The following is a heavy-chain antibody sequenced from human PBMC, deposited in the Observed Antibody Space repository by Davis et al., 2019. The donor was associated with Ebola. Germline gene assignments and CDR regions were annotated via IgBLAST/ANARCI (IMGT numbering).Heavy chain of an antibody. CDR2: IYYSGST. Sequence: MPSETLSLTCTVSGGSISSSSYYWGWIRQPPGKGLEWIGSIYYSGSTYYNPSLKSRVTISVDTSKNQFSLKLSPVTAADTAVYYCARQSIAARYYGMDVWGQGTTVTVSS. J-gene: IGHJ6*02. CDR3: ARQSIAARYYGMDV. CDR1: GGSISSSSYY. V-gene: IGHV4-39*01. D-gene: IGHD6-6*01.